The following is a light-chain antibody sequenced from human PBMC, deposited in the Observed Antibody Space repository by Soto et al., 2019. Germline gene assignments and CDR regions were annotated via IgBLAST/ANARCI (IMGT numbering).Light chain of an antibody. Sequence: DVQGTQSPSTLSASVGDRVTLACRASQSITNRLAWYQQKPGKAPKVLIYDASNLEYGVPSRFSGSGSGTDFTLTINSLQPEDFATYYCQQAKSFPITFGQGTRLEIK. J-gene: IGKJ5*01. CDR3: QQAKSFPIT. V-gene: IGKV1-5*01. CDR2: DAS. CDR1: QSITNR.